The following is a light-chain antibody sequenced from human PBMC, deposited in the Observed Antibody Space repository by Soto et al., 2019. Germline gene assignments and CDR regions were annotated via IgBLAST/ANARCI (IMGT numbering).Light chain of an antibody. Sequence: DIQMTQSPSSLSASVGDRVTITCRASQGISNFLAWYQQKPGEGPELLIYAASTLQSGVPSRFSGSGFGTDFTLTISSLQPEDVATYYCQQTYMVPYTFGQGTKVDIK. CDR1: QGISNF. V-gene: IGKV1-27*01. J-gene: IGKJ2*01. CDR3: QQTYMVPYT. CDR2: AAS.